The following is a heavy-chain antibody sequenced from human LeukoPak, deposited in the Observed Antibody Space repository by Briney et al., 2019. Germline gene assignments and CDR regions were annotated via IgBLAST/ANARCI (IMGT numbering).Heavy chain of an antibody. Sequence: GGSLRLSCAASGFTFSSYWMHWVRQAPVKGLVWVSRINSDGSSTSYADSVKGRFTISRDNAKNTLYLQMNSLRAEDTAVYYCARGEFADLMENWFDPWGQGTLVTVSS. CDR3: ARGEFADLMENWFDP. J-gene: IGHJ5*02. CDR1: GFTFSSYW. D-gene: IGHD2-21*01. CDR2: INSDGSST. V-gene: IGHV3-74*01.